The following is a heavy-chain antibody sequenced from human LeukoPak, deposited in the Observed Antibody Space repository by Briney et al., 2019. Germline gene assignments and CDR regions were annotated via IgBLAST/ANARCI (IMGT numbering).Heavy chain of an antibody. CDR1: GFTFSSYA. CDR3: AKDHIVVVVAATYNWFDP. CDR2: ISGSGGST. J-gene: IGHJ5*02. Sequence: GGSLRLSCAASGFTFSSYAMSWVRQAPGKGLEWVSAISGSGGSTYYADSVKGRFTISRDNSKNTLYLQMNSLRAEDTAAYYCAKDHIVVVVAATYNWFDPWGQGTPVTVSS. D-gene: IGHD2-15*01. V-gene: IGHV3-23*01.